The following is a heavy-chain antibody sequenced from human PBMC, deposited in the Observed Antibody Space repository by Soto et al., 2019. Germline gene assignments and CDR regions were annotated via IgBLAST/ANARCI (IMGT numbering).Heavy chain of an antibody. D-gene: IGHD2-8*01. CDR3: ARDLQYCTNGVCYWRAFDP. CDR2: ISSSSSTI. CDR1: GFTFSSYS. Sequence: PGGSLRLSCAASGFTFSSYSMNWVRQAPGKGLEWVSYISSSSSTIYYADSVKGRFTISRDNAKNSLYLQMNSLRDEDTAVYYCARDLQYCTNGVCYWRAFDPWGQGTLVTVSS. V-gene: IGHV3-48*02. J-gene: IGHJ5*02.